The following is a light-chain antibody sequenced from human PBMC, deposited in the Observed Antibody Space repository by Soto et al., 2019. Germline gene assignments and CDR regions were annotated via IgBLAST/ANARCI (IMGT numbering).Light chain of an antibody. CDR1: QSXXSW. Sequence: DIQMTQSPSALSASVGDRATITCRAIQSXXSWLXWYQQKPGKAPKLLIYDASTLQXXGPSRYSGSGSGTEFTLTISNLQPDDFATYYCQQHESYSPWTFGQGTKVDIK. J-gene: IGKJ1*01. CDR3: QQHESYSPWT. CDR2: DAS. V-gene: IGKV1-5*01.